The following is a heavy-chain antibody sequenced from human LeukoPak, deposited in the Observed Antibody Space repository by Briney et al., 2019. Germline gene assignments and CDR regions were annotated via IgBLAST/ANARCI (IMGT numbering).Heavy chain of an antibody. CDR1: GGSISSSSYY. J-gene: IGHJ4*02. V-gene: IGHV4-39*01. CDR3: ARGTRGGYSYGYRDY. CDR2: IYYSGST. Sequence: SETLSLTCTVSGGSISSSSYYWGWIRQPPGKGLEWIGSIYYSGSTYYNPSLKSRVTISVDTSKNQFSLKLSSVAAADTAVYYCARGTRGGYSYGYRDYWGQGTLVTVSS. D-gene: IGHD5-18*01.